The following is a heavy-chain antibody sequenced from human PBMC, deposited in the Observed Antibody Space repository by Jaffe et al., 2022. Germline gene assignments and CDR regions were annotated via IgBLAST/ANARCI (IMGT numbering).Heavy chain of an antibody. CDR3: ARDLRGYSGYDVSFDAFDI. J-gene: IGHJ3*02. CDR2: IIPIFGTA. CDR1: GGTFSSYA. D-gene: IGHD5-12*01. Sequence: QVQLVQSGAEVKKPGSSVKVSCKASGGTFSSYAISWVRQAPGQGLEWMGGIIPIFGTANYAQKFQGRVTITADESTSTAYMELSSLRSEDTAVYYCARDLRGYSGYDVSFDAFDIWGQGTMVTVSS. V-gene: IGHV1-69*01.